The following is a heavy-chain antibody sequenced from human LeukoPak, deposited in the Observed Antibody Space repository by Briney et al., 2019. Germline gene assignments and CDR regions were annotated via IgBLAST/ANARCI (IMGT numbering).Heavy chain of an antibody. Sequence: GGSLRLSCAASGFTFSSYAMSWVRQAPGKGLEWVSAISGSGGSTYYADSVKGRFTISRDNSKNTLYLQMNSLRAEDTAVYYCAKLKTKGIAWASPFDCWGQGTLVTVSS. D-gene: IGHD1-7*01. J-gene: IGHJ4*02. V-gene: IGHV3-23*01. CDR2: ISGSGGST. CDR1: GFTFSSYA. CDR3: AKLKTKGIAWASPFDC.